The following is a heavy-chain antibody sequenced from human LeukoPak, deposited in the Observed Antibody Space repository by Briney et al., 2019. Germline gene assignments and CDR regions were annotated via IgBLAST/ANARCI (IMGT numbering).Heavy chain of an antibody. J-gene: IGHJ5*02. V-gene: IGHV4-34*01. CDR2: INHSGST. Sequence: PSETLSLTCAVYGGSFSGYYWSWIRRPPGKGLEWIGEINHSGSTNYSPSLKSRVTISVDTSKNQFSLKLSSVTAADTAVYYCARRQWLRFTGNWFDPWGQGTLVTVSS. CDR3: ARRQWLRFTGNWFDP. D-gene: IGHD5-12*01. CDR1: GGSFSGYY.